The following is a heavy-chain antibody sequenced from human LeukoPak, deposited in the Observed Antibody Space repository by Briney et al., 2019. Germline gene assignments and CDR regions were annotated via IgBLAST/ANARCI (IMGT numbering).Heavy chain of an antibody. Sequence: ASVKVSCKVSGYTLTELSMHWVRQAPGKGLEWMGGFDPEDGETIYAQKFQGRVTMTEDTSTDTAYMELSSLRSEDTAVYYCATGGYASSGLYFDYWGQGTLVTVSS. J-gene: IGHJ4*02. D-gene: IGHD3-22*01. V-gene: IGHV1-24*01. CDR3: ATGGYASSGLYFDY. CDR1: GYTLTELS. CDR2: FDPEDGET.